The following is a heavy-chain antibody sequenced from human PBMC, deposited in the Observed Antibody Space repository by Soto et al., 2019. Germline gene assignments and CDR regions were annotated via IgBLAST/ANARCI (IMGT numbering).Heavy chain of an antibody. Sequence: DVHLLESGGGLVQPGGSLRLSCVASGFTLSDYDMGWVRQAPGKGLEWVSLIRGDGGATYYARSLEGRLTISRDTSENTLYLQMNSLRVEDTALYYCAKDRRGGEYPAFDLWGQGTVVTVSS. D-gene: IGHD2-21*01. J-gene: IGHJ3*01. CDR3: AKDRRGGEYPAFDL. V-gene: IGHV3-23*01. CDR2: IRGDGGAT. CDR1: GFTLSDYD.